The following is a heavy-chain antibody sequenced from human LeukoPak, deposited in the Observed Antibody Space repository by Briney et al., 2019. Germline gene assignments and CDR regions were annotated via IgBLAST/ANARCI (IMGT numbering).Heavy chain of an antibody. V-gene: IGHV3-23*01. CDR2: ISNNGGYT. Sequence: GGSLRLSCAASGFTFSSSAMSWVRQAPGKGLEWVSAISNNGGYTYYADSVQGRFTISRDNSKSTLCLQMNSLRAEDTAVYYCARGIAAAHDAFDIWGQGTMVTVSS. D-gene: IGHD6-13*01. CDR3: ARGIAAAHDAFDI. J-gene: IGHJ3*02. CDR1: GFTFSSSA.